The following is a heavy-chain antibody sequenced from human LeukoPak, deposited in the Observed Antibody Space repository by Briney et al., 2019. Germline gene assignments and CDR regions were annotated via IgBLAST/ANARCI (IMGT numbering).Heavy chain of an antibody. V-gene: IGHV3-53*04. D-gene: IGHD5-18*01. J-gene: IGHJ6*02. Sequence: GGSLRLSCAASGFTVSSNYMGWVRQAPGKGLEWVSVIYSGGSTYYADSVKGRFTISRHNSKNTLYLQMNSLRAEDTAVYYCASSGYGAMGYYYGMDVWGQGTTVTVSS. CDR3: ASSGYGAMGYYYGMDV. CDR2: IYSGGST. CDR1: GFTVSSNY.